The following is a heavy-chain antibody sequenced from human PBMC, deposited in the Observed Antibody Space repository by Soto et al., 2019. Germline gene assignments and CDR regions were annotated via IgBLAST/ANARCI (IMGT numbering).Heavy chain of an antibody. D-gene: IGHD3-22*01. CDR3: AAAETYYYDSSGSQVGY. V-gene: IGHV1-58*01. J-gene: IGHJ4*02. CDR2: IVVGSGNT. CDR1: GFTFTSSA. Sequence: SVKVSCKASGFTFTSSAVQWVRQARGQRFEWIGWIVVGSGNTNYAQKFQERVTITRDMSTSTAYMELSSLRSEDTAVYYCAAAETYYYDSSGSQVGYWGQGTLVTVSS.